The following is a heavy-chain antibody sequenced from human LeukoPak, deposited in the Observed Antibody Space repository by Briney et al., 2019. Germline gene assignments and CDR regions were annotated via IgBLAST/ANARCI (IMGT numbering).Heavy chain of an antibody. J-gene: IGHJ5*02. CDR3: AREVSTFGGVIVTFNWFDP. CDR1: GGTFSSYA. V-gene: IGHV1-69*04. CDR2: IIPILGIA. Sequence: APVKVSCKASGGTFSSYAISWVRQAPGQGLEWMGRIIPILGIANYAQKFQGRVTITADKSTSTAYMELSSLRSEDTAVYYCAREVSTFGGVIVTFNWFDPWGQGTLVTVSS. D-gene: IGHD3-16*02.